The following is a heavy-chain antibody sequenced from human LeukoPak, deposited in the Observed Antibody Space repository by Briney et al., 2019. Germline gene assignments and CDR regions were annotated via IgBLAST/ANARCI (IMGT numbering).Heavy chain of an antibody. Sequence: SETLSLTCTVSGGSISSYYWSWIRQPPGKGLEWIGYIYYSGSTNYTPSLKSRVTISVDTSKNQFSLKLSSVTAADTAVYYCAREKYSGSYFSFDYWGQGTLVTVSS. V-gene: IGHV4-59*12. CDR1: GGSISSYY. CDR3: AREKYSGSYFSFDY. CDR2: IYYSGST. D-gene: IGHD1-26*01. J-gene: IGHJ4*02.